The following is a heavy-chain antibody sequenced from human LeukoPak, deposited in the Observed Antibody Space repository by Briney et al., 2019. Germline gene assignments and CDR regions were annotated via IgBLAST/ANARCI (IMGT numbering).Heavy chain of an antibody. Sequence: PSETLSLTCTVSGGSISSYYWSWIRQPPGKGLEWIGYIYHSGSTNYNPSLKSRVTISVDTSKNQFPLKLSSVTDADTAVYYCAARERLDWLLRWGQGTLVTVSS. CDR2: IYHSGST. D-gene: IGHD3-9*01. J-gene: IGHJ4*02. CDR1: GGSISSYY. V-gene: IGHV4-59*01. CDR3: AARERLDWLLR.